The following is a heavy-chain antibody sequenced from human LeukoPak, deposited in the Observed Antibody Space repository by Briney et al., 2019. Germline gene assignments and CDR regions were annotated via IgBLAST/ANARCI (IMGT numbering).Heavy chain of an antibody. CDR1: GYTFTSYY. CDR3: ARDGNSDYVWGSYRYTSVNDAFDI. V-gene: IGHV1-46*01. J-gene: IGHJ3*02. Sequence: ASVKVSCKASGYTFTSYYMHWVRQAPGQGLEWMGIINPSGGSTSYAQKFQGRVTMTRDTSTSTVYMELSSLRSEDTAVYYCARDGNSDYVWGSYRYTSVNDAFDIWGQGTMVTVSS. D-gene: IGHD3-16*02. CDR2: INPSGGST.